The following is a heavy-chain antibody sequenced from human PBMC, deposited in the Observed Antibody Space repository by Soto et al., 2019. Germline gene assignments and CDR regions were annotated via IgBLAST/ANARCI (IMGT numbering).Heavy chain of an antibody. Sequence: GGSLRLSCAASGFTFSSYAMSWVRQAPGKGLEWVSAISGSGGSTYYADSVKGRFTISRDNSKNTLYLQMNSLRAEDTAVYYCAKEAHITMIVVAPSFYFDYWGQGTLVTVSS. CDR1: GFTFSSYA. J-gene: IGHJ4*02. V-gene: IGHV3-23*01. D-gene: IGHD3-22*01. CDR3: AKEAHITMIVVAPSFYFDY. CDR2: ISGSGGST.